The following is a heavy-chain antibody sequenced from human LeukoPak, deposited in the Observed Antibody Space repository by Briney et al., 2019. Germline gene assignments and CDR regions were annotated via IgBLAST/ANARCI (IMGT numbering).Heavy chain of an antibody. CDR1: GFTFSSNS. CDR2: ISSSSSYI. Sequence: GGSLRLSCAASGFTFSSNSMNWVRQAPGKGLEWVSSISSSSSYIYYADSVKGRFTIPIDNAKNSLYLQMNSLRAEDTAVYYCARGIVGATGPDYWGQGTLVTVSS. CDR3: ARGIVGATGPDY. V-gene: IGHV3-21*01. D-gene: IGHD1-26*01. J-gene: IGHJ4*02.